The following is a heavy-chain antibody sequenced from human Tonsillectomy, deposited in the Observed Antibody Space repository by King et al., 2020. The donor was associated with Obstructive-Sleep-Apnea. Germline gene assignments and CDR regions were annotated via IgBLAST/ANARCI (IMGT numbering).Heavy chain of an antibody. J-gene: IGHJ3*02. D-gene: IGHD6-13*01. V-gene: IGHV3-9*01. CDR3: AKAGSWYRDAFDI. Sequence: QLVQSGGGLVQPGRSLRLSCAASGFTFDDYAMHWVLQAPGKGLEWFLGMSCSIGKIGYADSVKVRFTISRDNAKNSLYLQMNSLRAEDTALYYCAKAGSWYRDAFDIWGQGTMVTVSS. CDR2: MSCSIGKI. CDR1: GFTFDDYA.